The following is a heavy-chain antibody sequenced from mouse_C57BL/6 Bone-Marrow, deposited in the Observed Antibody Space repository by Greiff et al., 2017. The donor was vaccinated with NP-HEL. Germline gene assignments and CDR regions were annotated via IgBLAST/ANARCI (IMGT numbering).Heavy chain of an antibody. CDR3: TTGYDHY. CDR1: GFNIKDDY. J-gene: IGHJ2*01. D-gene: IGHD2-2*01. Sequence: VQLKESGAELVRPGASVKLSCTASGFNIKDDYMHWVKQRPEQGLEWIGWIDPENGDTEYASKFQGKATITADTSSNTAYLQLSSLTSEDTAVYYCTTGYDHYGGRGTTLTVSS. V-gene: IGHV14-4*01. CDR2: IDPENGDT.